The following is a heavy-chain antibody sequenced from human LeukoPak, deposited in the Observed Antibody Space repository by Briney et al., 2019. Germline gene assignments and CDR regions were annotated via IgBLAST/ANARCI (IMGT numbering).Heavy chain of an antibody. Sequence: HPGGSLRLSCAASGFTFSSYAMSWVRQAPGKGLEWVSAISGSGGSTYYADSVKGRFTISRDNSKNTLYLQMNSLRAEDTAVYYCAKDSDGDSGHFDYWGQGTLVTVSS. CDR1: GFTFSSYA. J-gene: IGHJ4*02. CDR3: AKDSDGDSGHFDY. V-gene: IGHV3-23*01. CDR2: ISGSGGST. D-gene: IGHD4-17*01.